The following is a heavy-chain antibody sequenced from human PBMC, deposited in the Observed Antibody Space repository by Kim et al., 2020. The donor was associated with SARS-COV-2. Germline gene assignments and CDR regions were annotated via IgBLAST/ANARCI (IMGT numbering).Heavy chain of an antibody. Sequence: GESLKISCKGSGYSFTSYWIGWVRQMPGKGLEWMGIIYPGDSDTRYSLSFQGQVTISADKSISTAYLQWSSLKASDTAMYYCARHPRRGVVVIPHIDYWGQGTLVTVSS. CDR3: ARHPRRGVVVIPHIDY. J-gene: IGHJ4*02. D-gene: IGHD3-22*01. CDR1: GYSFTSYW. CDR2: IYPGDSDT. V-gene: IGHV5-51*01.